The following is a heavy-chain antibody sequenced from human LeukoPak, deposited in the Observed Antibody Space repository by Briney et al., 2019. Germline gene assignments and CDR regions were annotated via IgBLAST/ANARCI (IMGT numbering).Heavy chain of an antibody. CDR2: ISSGAATK. J-gene: IGHJ4*02. Sequence: GGSLRLSCAGSGFTFSSYEMNWVRQAPGKGLGWVSSISSGAATKYYADSVKGRFTISRDNAKNSLDLQMNSLRAEDTAVYYCARVGVLSSSWLVYWGQGTLVTVSS. V-gene: IGHV3-48*03. CDR1: GFTFSSYE. D-gene: IGHD6-13*01. CDR3: ARVGVLSSSWLVY.